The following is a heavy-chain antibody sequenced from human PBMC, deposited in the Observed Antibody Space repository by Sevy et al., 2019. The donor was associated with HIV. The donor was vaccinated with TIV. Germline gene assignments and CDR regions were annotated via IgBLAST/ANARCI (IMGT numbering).Heavy chain of an antibody. D-gene: IGHD2-2*01. CDR2: MSPNSGNT. V-gene: IGHV1-8*01. CDR1: GYIFTSYD. CDR3: VRILSTSYYNYHALDV. J-gene: IGHJ6*02. Sequence: ASVKVSCRASGYIFTSYDIHWVRQTTGQGLEWMGWMSPNSGNTGYAQKFQGRVTMTRDTSKGTAYMELSSLRSDDTAVYYCVRILSTSYYNYHALDVWGQGTTVTVSS.